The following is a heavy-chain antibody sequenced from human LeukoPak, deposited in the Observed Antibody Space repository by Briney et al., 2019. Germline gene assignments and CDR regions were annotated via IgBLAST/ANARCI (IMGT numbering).Heavy chain of an antibody. D-gene: IGHD5-12*01. CDR2: IYYSGST. Sequence: SETLSLTCTVYGGSISSYYWSWIRQPPGKGLEWIGYIYYSGSTNYNPSLKSRVTISVDTSKNQFSLKLSSVTAADTAVYYCAREASWRYGMDVWGQGTTVTVSS. J-gene: IGHJ6*02. CDR3: AREASWRYGMDV. V-gene: IGHV4-59*01. CDR1: GGSISSYY.